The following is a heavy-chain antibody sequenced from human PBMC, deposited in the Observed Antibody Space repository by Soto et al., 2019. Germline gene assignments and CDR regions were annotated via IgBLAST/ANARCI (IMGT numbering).Heavy chain of an antibody. CDR2: IYYSGST. J-gene: IGHJ4*02. V-gene: IGHV4-59*01. CDR3: ARGVGGYDFWSGYPNPYYFDY. D-gene: IGHD3-3*01. Sequence: PPETLSLTCTVSGGSISSYYWSWIRQPPGKGLEWIGYIYYSGSTNYNPSLKSRVTISVDTSKNQFSLKLSSVTAADTAVYYCARGVGGYDFWSGYPNPYYFDYWGQGTLVTVSS. CDR1: GGSISSYY.